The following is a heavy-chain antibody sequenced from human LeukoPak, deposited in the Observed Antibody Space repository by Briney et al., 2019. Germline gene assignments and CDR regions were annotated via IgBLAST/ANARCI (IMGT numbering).Heavy chain of an antibody. Sequence: GASVKVSCKASGYTLTSYGISWVRQAPGQGLEWMGWISAYNGNTNYAQKLQGRVTMTTDTSTSTAYMELRSLRSDDTAVYYCARGVVLMVYALHYFDYWGQGTLVTVSS. CDR1: GYTLTSYG. J-gene: IGHJ4*02. D-gene: IGHD2-8*01. CDR2: ISAYNGNT. V-gene: IGHV1-18*01. CDR3: ARGVVLMVYALHYFDY.